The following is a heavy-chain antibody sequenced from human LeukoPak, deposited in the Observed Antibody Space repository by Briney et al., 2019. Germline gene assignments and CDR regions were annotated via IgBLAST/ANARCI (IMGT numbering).Heavy chain of an antibody. D-gene: IGHD2-15*01. CDR1: GYTFTSYD. Sequence: ASVTVSCMASGYTFTSYDINWVRQAPGQGLEGMGWMNPNSGNTGYAQKFQGRVTMTRNTSISTAYMELSSLRSEDTAVYYCARVPLYCSGGSCSFLGYYYYGMDVWGQGTTVTVSS. V-gene: IGHV1-8*01. J-gene: IGHJ6*02. CDR2: MNPNSGNT. CDR3: ARVPLYCSGGSCSFLGYYYYGMDV.